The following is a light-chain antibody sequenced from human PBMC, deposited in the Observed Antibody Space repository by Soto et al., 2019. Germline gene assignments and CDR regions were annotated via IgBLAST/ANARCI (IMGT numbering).Light chain of an antibody. CDR3: QKYNDYWRT. V-gene: IGKV1-5*03. Sequence: DIPMTQSPSTLSASVGDRVTITCRASQSISTWLAWYQQKPGKAPKLLIYKASTLESGVPSRFSGSGSGTEFTLTINSLQPGDFATYYCQKYNDYWRTFGQGTKVEMK. CDR1: QSISTW. CDR2: KAS. J-gene: IGKJ1*01.